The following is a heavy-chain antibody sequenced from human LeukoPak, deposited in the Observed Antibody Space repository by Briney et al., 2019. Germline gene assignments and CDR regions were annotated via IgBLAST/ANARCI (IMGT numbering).Heavy chain of an antibody. CDR3: AKDRNYVWDY. Sequence: GGSLRLSCAASGFIFSNYAMSWVRQAPGKGLEWVSIISGSGGTTYYADSVKGRFTISRDNSKNTLYLQMNSLRAEDTAIYYCAKDRNYVWDYWGQGTLVTVSS. D-gene: IGHD3-16*01. CDR2: ISGSGGTT. J-gene: IGHJ4*02. V-gene: IGHV3-23*01. CDR1: GFIFSNYA.